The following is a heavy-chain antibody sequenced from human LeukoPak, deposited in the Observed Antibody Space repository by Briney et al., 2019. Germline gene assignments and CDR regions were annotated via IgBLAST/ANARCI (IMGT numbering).Heavy chain of an antibody. D-gene: IGHD3-10*01. CDR3: ATEGKMVRGVYTDF. V-gene: IGHV4-4*07. J-gene: IGHJ4*02. CDR2: IYTSGST. Sequence: SETLSLTCTVSGGSISSYYWSWIRQPAGKGLEWIGRIYTSGSTNYNPSLKSRVTMSVDTSKNQFSLKLSSVTAADTAVYYCATEGKMVRGVYTDFWGQGTLVTVSS. CDR1: GGSISSYY.